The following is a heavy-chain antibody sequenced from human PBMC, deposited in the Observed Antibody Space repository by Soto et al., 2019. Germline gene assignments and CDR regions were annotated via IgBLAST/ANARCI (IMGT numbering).Heavy chain of an antibody. D-gene: IGHD3-10*01. J-gene: IGHJ6*02. Sequence: SVKVSCKASGFTFTSSAVQWVRQARGQRLEWKEWIVVGSGNTNYAQKFQERVTITRDMSTSTAFMELSSLISEDTAVYYCAADTLWFGELFSYYYYGMDVWGQGTTVTVSS. V-gene: IGHV1-58*01. CDR2: IVVGSGNT. CDR3: AADTLWFGELFSYYYYGMDV. CDR1: GFTFTSSA.